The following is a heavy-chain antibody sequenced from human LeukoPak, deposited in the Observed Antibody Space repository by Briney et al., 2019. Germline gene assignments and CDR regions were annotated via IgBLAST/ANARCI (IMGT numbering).Heavy chain of an antibody. CDR3: ARVITMVRGVRAYAFDI. D-gene: IGHD3-10*01. CDR2: IYYSGST. J-gene: IGHJ3*02. CDR1: GGSISSYY. V-gene: IGHV4-59*01. Sequence: SETLSLTCTVSGGSISSYYWSWIRQPPGKGLEWIGYIYYSGSTNYNPSLKSRVTISVDTSKSQFSLKLSSVTAADTAVYYCARVITMVRGVRAYAFDIWGQGTMVTVSS.